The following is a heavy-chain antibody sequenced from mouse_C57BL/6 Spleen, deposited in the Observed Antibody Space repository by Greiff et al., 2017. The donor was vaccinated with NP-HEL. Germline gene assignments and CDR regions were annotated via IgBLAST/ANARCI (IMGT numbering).Heavy chain of an antibody. Sequence: VQLVESGAELVKPGASVKISCKASGYAFSSYWMNWVKQRPGKGLEWIGQIYPGDGDTNYNGKFKGKATLTADKSSSTAYMQLSSLTSEDSAVYFCARSMVTTYYYYAMDYWGQGTSVTVSS. CDR3: ARSMVTTYYYYAMDY. D-gene: IGHD2-2*01. J-gene: IGHJ4*01. CDR2: IYPGDGDT. CDR1: GYAFSSYW. V-gene: IGHV1-80*01.